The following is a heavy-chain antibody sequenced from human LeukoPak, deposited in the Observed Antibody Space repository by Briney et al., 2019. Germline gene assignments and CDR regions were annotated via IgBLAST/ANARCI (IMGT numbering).Heavy chain of an antibody. V-gene: IGHV3-30*18. J-gene: IGHJ4*02. CDR1: GFTFRSYG. CDR2: ISYDGSKK. CDR3: AKAGPLMLYDSSGFLDY. Sequence: GGSLRLSCAASGFTFRSYGMHWVRQAPGKGLEWVAVISYDGSKKYYADSVKGRFTISRDNSKNTLDLQMNSLRAEDTAVYYCAKAGPLMLYDSSGFLDYWGQGTLVTVSS. D-gene: IGHD3-22*01.